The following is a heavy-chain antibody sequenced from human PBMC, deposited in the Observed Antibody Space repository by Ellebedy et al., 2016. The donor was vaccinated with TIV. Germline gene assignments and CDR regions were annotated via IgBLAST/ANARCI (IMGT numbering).Heavy chain of an antibody. D-gene: IGHD1-26*01. V-gene: IGHV1-2*02. CDR2: IHPNSGDT. CDR3: ARDFYGSYEY. CDR1: GYTFIDYG. Sequence: ASVKVSXXASGYTFIDYGIRWVRQAPGQGLDWVGRIHPNSGDTYYAQKFQGRVTMTRDTSISTVYMELSSLTSDDTAVYYCARDFYGSYEYWGQGTLVTVSS. J-gene: IGHJ4*02.